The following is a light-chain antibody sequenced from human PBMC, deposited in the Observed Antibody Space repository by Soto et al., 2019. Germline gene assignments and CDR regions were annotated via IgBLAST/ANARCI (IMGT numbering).Light chain of an antibody. Sequence: QSVLTQPRSVSGSPGQSVTISCTGTSSDVGGYNYVSWYQQHPGTAPKLMIYDVSMRLSGVPDRFSGSKSGNTASLTISGLQAEDEADYYCCSYAGSYTLYVFGTGTKLTVL. J-gene: IGLJ1*01. CDR1: SSDVGGYNY. CDR2: DVS. CDR3: CSYAGSYTLYV. V-gene: IGLV2-11*01.